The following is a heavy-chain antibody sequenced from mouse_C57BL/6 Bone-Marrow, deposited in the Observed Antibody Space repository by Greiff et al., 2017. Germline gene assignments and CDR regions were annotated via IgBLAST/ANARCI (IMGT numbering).Heavy chain of an antibody. V-gene: IGHV5-17*01. D-gene: IGHD5-1*01. CDR2: ISSGSRTI. CDR3: ANLRDAMDY. J-gene: IGHJ4*01. CDR1: GFTFSDYG. Sequence: EVKLLESGGGLVKPGGSLKFSCAASGFTFSDYGMHWVRQAPEKGLEWVANISSGSRTINYADTVKGRFTISRDNAKNTLFLQMTSLRSEDTAMYYCANLRDAMDYWGQGTSVTVSS.